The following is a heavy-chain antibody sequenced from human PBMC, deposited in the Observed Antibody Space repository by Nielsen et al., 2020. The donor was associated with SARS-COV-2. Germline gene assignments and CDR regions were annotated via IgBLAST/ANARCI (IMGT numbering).Heavy chain of an antibody. CDR2: ISYDGSNK. D-gene: IGHD3-10*01. CDR3: AKDPDYYGSGNYGMDV. Sequence: GESLKISCAASGFTFSSYGMHWVRQAPGKGLEWVAVISYDGSNKYYADSVKGRFTISRDNSKNTLYLQMNSLRAEDTAVYYCAKDPDYYGSGNYGMDVWGQGTTVTASS. J-gene: IGHJ6*02. CDR1: GFTFSSYG. V-gene: IGHV3-30*18.